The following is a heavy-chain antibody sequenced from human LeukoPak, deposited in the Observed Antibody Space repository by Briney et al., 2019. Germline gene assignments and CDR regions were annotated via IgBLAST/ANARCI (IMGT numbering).Heavy chain of an antibody. CDR1: GFTFSSYW. D-gene: IGHD3-22*01. V-gene: IGHV3-74*01. CDR2: INTDGSIT. CDR3: AKASSVTMIVVVILDAFDI. J-gene: IGHJ3*02. Sequence: PGGSLRLSCAASGFTFSSYWMHWVRQAPGKGLVWVSLINTDGSITNCADSVKGRFTISRDNAKNTLYLQMNSLRAEDTAVYYCAKASSVTMIVVVILDAFDIWGQGTMVTVSS.